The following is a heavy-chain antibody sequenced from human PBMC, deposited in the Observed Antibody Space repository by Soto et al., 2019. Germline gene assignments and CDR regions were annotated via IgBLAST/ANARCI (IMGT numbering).Heavy chain of an antibody. CDR1: GGSISSGGYY. D-gene: IGHD2-2*01. CDR2: IYYSGST. J-gene: IGHJ3*02. Sequence: ASETLSLTCTVSGGSISSGGYYWSWIRQHPGKGLEWIGYIYYSGSTYYNPSLKSRVTISVDTSKNQFSLKLSSVTAADTAVYYCARGRGGWFINQLLNAFDIWGQGTMVTVSS. CDR3: ARGRGGWFINQLLNAFDI. V-gene: IGHV4-31*03.